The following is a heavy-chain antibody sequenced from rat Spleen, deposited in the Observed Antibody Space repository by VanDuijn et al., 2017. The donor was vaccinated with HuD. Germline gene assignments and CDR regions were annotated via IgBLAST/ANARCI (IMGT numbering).Heavy chain of an antibody. CDR3: ATDTFYDGTYYPGGFAY. J-gene: IGHJ2*01. Sequence: EVQLVESGGGLVQPGGSLRLSCAASGFTFTNYYMAWVRQAPTKGLEWVAYISTGGDNTYYRDSVKGRFTISRDNAKSTLYLQLDSLRSEDTATYYCATDTFYDGTYYPGGFAYWGQGVMVTVSS. D-gene: IGHD1-12*02. CDR1: GFTFTNYY. CDR2: ISTGGDNT. V-gene: IGHV5-27*01.